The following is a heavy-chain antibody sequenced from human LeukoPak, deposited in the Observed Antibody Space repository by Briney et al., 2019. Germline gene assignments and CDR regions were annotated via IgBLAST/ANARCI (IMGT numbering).Heavy chain of an antibody. Sequence: ASVKVSCKASGYTFTGYYMHWVRQAPGQGLEWMGWINPNSGGTNYAQKFQGRVTMTRDTSISTAYMELSRLRSDDTVVYYCARGQPHQGYCSGGSCSAQLFVAPLYYFDYWGQEPLSPVPS. J-gene: IGHJ4*02. CDR1: GYTFTGYY. D-gene: IGHD2-15*01. V-gene: IGHV1-2*02. CDR2: INPNSGGT. CDR3: ARGQPHQGYCSGGSCSAQLFVAPLYYFDY.